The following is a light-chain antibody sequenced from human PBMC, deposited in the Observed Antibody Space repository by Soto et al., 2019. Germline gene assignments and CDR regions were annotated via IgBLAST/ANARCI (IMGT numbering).Light chain of an antibody. CDR1: PSVSSSY. CDR2: SAS. J-gene: IGKJ2*01. CDR3: QQFCNSCYT. V-gene: IGKV3-20*01. Sequence: EIVLTQSPGTLSLSPGEMATLSCRASPSVSSSYLAWYKQKPGQAPRLLLYSASTRATGVPDRFSVSGSGTDFTFTISRLEAEDVAVYYCQQFCNSCYTFGQGTNLEMK.